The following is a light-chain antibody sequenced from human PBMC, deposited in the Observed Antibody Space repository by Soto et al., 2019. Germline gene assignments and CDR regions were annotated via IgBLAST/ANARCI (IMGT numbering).Light chain of an antibody. CDR2: GAS. CDR3: QQYGGSPLYT. J-gene: IGKJ2*01. Sequence: EIVLTQSPGTLSLSPGDRATLSCRASQSVSSSDLAWYQQKPGQAPRLLIYGASTRATGTPDRFSGSGSGTDFTLTISRLEPEDFAVYYCQQYGGSPLYTFGQGTKLEIK. CDR1: QSVSSSD. V-gene: IGKV3-20*01.